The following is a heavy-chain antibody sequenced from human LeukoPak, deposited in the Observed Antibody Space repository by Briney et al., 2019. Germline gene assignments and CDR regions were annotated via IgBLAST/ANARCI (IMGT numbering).Heavy chain of an antibody. J-gene: IGHJ6*03. CDR1: GGSFSGYY. CDR3: ARPLVPAAIFDVMDV. D-gene: IGHD2-2*01. CDR2: INHSGST. Sequence: SETLSLTCAVYGGSFSGYYWSWIRQPPGKGLEWIGEINHSGSTNYNPSLKSRVTISVDTSKNQFSLKLSSVTAADTAVYYCARPLVPAAIFDVMDVWGKGTTVTVSS. V-gene: IGHV4-34*01.